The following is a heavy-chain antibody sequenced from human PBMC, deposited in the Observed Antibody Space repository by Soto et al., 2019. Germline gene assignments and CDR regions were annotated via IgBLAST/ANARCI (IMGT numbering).Heavy chain of an antibody. CDR3: QRSHGSSTSFEIYYYYYYDVDV. J-gene: IGHJ6*02. D-gene: IGHD2-2*01. Sequence: QVQLVQSGAEVKKPGSSVKVSCKASGGTFSSYAISWVRQAPGQGLEWMGGIIPISGTANYAQQFQGRVTITEDDSTSTAYMERSSPRSADTAVYYCQRSHGSSTSFEIYYYYYYDVDVWGQGTTVTVSS. CDR1: GGTFSSYA. CDR2: IIPISGTA. V-gene: IGHV1-69*01.